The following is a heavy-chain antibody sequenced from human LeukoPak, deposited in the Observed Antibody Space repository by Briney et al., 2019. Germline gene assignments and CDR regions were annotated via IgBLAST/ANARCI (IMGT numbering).Heavy chain of an antibody. CDR1: GFTFSSYG. Sequence: GGSLRLSCAASGFTFSSYGMHWVRQAPGKGPEWVAVIWYDGSNKYYADSVKGRFTISRDNSKNTLYLQMNSLRAEDTAVYYCARGGYWEYYFDYWGQGTLVTVSS. D-gene: IGHD5-12*01. CDR3: ARGGYWEYYFDY. CDR2: IWYDGSNK. V-gene: IGHV3-33*01. J-gene: IGHJ4*02.